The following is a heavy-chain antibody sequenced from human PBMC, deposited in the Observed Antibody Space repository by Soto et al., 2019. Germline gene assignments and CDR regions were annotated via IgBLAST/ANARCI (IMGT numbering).Heavy chain of an antibody. J-gene: IGHJ5*02. Sequence: ASVKVSCKASGITSSTSAIHWVRKAHGQRLEWIGWIVVGRTNTNYAQKFQERVTISRDSSKNTLYLQMNSLSAEDTALYYCAKGDNFDFWGTFNCFDPWGQGTLVTVSS. D-gene: IGHD3-3*01. CDR1: GITSSTSA. V-gene: IGHV1-58*02. CDR2: IVVGRTNT. CDR3: AKGDNFDFWGTFNCFDP.